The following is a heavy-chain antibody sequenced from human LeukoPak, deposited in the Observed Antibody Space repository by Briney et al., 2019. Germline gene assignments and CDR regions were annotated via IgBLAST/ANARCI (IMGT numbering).Heavy chain of an antibody. CDR2: INPNSGDT. V-gene: IGHV1-2*02. CDR1: GYSFIGYY. CDR3: ARGSFGYDYDFDY. J-gene: IGHJ4*02. Sequence: ASVKVSCKASGYSFIGYYIHWVRQAPGQGLEWMGWINPNSGDTNYAQKFQGRVTMTRDTSISTVYMDLSGLRSDDTAVYYCARGSFGYDYDFDYWGRGTLVTVSS. D-gene: IGHD4-17*01.